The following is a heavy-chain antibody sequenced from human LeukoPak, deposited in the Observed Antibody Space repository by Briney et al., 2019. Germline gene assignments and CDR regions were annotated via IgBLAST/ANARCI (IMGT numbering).Heavy chain of an antibody. J-gene: IGHJ4*02. Sequence: GGSLRLSCVASGFTFSSYGMTWVRQVPGRGLEWVSTIRGDGGDTHHADSVAGRFTISRDNSKNTLSLQMNSLRPDDTALYYCAGGQMFTSGGFESWGQGALVTVSS. V-gene: IGHV3-23*01. CDR3: AGGQMFTSGGFES. CDR1: GFTFSSYG. D-gene: IGHD6-19*01. CDR2: IRGDGGDT.